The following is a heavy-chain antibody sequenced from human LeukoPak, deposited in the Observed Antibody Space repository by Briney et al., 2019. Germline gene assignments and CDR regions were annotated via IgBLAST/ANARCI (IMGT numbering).Heavy chain of an antibody. V-gene: IGHV3-21*01. CDR2: ISSSSYI. CDR1: GFTFSSYS. Sequence: SGGSLRLSCAASGFTFSSYSMNWVRQAPGKGLEWVSSISSSSYIYYADSVKGRFTISRDNAKNSLYLQMNSLRAEDTAVYYCASSYYDILTGYYRPGLFDYWGQGTPVTVSS. J-gene: IGHJ4*02. D-gene: IGHD3-9*01. CDR3: ASSYYDILTGYYRPGLFDY.